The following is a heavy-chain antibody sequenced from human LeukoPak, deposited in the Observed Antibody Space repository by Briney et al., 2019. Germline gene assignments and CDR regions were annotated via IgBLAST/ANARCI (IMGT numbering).Heavy chain of an antibody. Sequence: PGGSLRLSCAASGFTFSDYYMNWIRQAPGKGLEWVSYISSSGTTISYAQSVKGRFTITRDNAQNSLTLHMNTLRADDTAVYYCAKDGGTHFDHWGQGTLVTVSS. J-gene: IGHJ4*02. CDR1: GFTFSDYY. V-gene: IGHV3-11*04. CDR2: ISSSGTTI. D-gene: IGHD1-26*01. CDR3: AKDGGTHFDH.